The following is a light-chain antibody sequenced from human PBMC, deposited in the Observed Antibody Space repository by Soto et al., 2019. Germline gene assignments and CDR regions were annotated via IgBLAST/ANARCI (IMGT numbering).Light chain of an antibody. V-gene: IGKV1-5*01. J-gene: IGKJ4*01. CDR1: ESIRKW. CDR2: DAT. CDR3: QQYNSYV. Sequence: DIPMTQSPSTLSASVGDRVTITCRASESIRKWMAWYQQKPGKAPKLLIYDATILQSGVPSRFSGSGSRTEFTLTISGLQPDDFATYYCQQYNSYVFGGGTKVEI.